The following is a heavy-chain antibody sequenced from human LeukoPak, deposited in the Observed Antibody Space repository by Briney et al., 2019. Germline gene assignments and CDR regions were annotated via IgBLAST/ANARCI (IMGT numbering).Heavy chain of an antibody. CDR3: AKDGGLWVSAHWGDS. CDR2: ISYDGSNK. Sequence: GGSLRLSCAASGFTFSSYAMHWVRQAPGKGLEWVAVISYDGSNKYYADSVKGRFTVSRDDSKNTLYLQMNSLRAEDTAVYYCAKDGGLWVSAHWGDSWGRGTLVTVSS. CDR1: GFTFSSYA. J-gene: IGHJ4*02. D-gene: IGHD7-27*01. V-gene: IGHV3-30-3*01.